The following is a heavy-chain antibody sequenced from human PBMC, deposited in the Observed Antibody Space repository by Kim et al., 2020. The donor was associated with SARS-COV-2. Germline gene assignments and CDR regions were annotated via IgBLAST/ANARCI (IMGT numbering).Heavy chain of an antibody. D-gene: IGHD3-3*01. V-gene: IGHV3-48*03. Sequence: GRFTISRDNAKNSLYLQMNSLRAEDTAVYYCARDPEAWSGYYTQDWYFDLWGRGTLVTVSS. CDR3: ARDPEAWSGYYTQDWYFDL. J-gene: IGHJ2*01.